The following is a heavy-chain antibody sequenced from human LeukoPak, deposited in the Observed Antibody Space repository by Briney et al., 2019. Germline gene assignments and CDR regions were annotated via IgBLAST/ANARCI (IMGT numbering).Heavy chain of an antibody. CDR1: GYTFTSYY. CDR2: INPSGGST. D-gene: IGHD4-17*01. CDR3: ARDLIPVYGDFGGVY. V-gene: IGHV1-46*01. Sequence: ASVKVSCKASGYTFTSYYMHWVRQAPGQGLEWMGIINPSGGSTSYAQKFQGRVTMTRDTSTSTVYMELSSLRSEDTAVYYCARDLIPVYGDFGGVYWGQGTLVTVSS. J-gene: IGHJ4*02.